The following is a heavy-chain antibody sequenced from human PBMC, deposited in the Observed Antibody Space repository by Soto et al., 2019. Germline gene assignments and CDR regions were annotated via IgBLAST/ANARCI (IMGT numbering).Heavy chain of an antibody. CDR1: GVTFSSFP. Sequence: QAQLVQSGAEVKKPGSSVKVSCKASGVTFSSFPIAWVRQAPGQGLEWVGGIIPIFGTTKYAQNFRDRVTISADESTSTAYMELSSLRFEDTAVYYCAMIEYSSGSDYWGQGTLVTVSS. J-gene: IGHJ4*02. CDR3: AMIEYSSGSDY. V-gene: IGHV1-69*01. CDR2: IIPIFGTT. D-gene: IGHD6-19*01.